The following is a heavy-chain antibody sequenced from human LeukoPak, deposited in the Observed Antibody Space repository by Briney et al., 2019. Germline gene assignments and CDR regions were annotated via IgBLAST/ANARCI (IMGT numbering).Heavy chain of an antibody. Sequence: GASVKVSCKASGYTFTGYYMHWVRQAPGQGLEWMGWISAYNGNTNYAQKLQGRVTMTTDTSTSTAYMELRSLRSDDTAVYYCARVALYDILTGGPYYFDYWGQGTLVTVSS. V-gene: IGHV1-18*04. CDR1: GYTFTGYY. CDR3: ARVALYDILTGGPYYFDY. CDR2: ISAYNGNT. D-gene: IGHD3-9*01. J-gene: IGHJ4*02.